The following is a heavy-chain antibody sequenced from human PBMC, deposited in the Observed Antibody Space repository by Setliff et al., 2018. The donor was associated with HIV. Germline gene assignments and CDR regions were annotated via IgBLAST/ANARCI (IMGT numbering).Heavy chain of an antibody. D-gene: IGHD3-22*01. J-gene: IGHJ3*02. CDR3: ARDRPDLYYDSSGDAFDI. CDR1: GDSFGDFY. V-gene: IGHV4-34*01. CDR2: LNDRGHI. Sequence: SETLSLTCAMYGDSFGDFYWNWIRQAPGKGLEWIVELNDRGHINYNPSLKSRVTMSVDPSKNQFSLKLSSVTAADTAVYYCARDRPDLYYDSSGDAFDIWGQGTMVTVSS.